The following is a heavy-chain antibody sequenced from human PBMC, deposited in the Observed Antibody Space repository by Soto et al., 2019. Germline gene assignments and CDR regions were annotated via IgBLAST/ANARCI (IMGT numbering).Heavy chain of an antibody. Sequence: QVQLQESGPGLVKPSETLSLTCTVSGGSVSSGSYYWSWIRQPPGKGLEWIGYIYYSGSTNYNPSLKSRVTISVDTSKNQFSLKLSSVTAADTAVYYCARDIIESIAARLHWFDPWGQGTLVTVSS. D-gene: IGHD6-6*01. CDR3: ARDIIESIAARLHWFDP. J-gene: IGHJ5*02. CDR1: GGSVSSGSYY. V-gene: IGHV4-61*01. CDR2: IYYSGST.